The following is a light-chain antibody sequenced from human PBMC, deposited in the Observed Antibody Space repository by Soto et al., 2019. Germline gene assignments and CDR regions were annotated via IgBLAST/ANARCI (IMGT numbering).Light chain of an antibody. CDR3: LQDYNYLWT. Sequence: DIHRAPCPSTLSASVGYRVTIACRASQTISSSWLAWYQQKPGKAPKVLIYKASTLESGVPSRFSGSGSGTDFTLTISSLQPEDFATYYCLQDYNYLWTFGQGTKVDIK. CDR1: QTISSSW. J-gene: IGKJ1*01. CDR2: KAS. V-gene: IGKV1-5*03.